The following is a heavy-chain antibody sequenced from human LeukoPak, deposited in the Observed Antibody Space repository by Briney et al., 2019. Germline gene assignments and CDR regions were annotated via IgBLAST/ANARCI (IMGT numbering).Heavy chain of an antibody. CDR3: ARRGVVIRVILVGFHKEAFYFDS. V-gene: IGHV3-23*01. CDR2: ISDSGGST. Sequence: SGGSLRLSCAVSGITLSNYGMSWVRQAPGKGLEWVAGISDSGGSTNYADSVKGRFTISRDNPKNTLYLQMNSLRAEDTAVYFCARRGVVIRVILVGFHKEAFYFDSWGQGALVTVSP. J-gene: IGHJ4*02. D-gene: IGHD3-22*01. CDR1: GITLSNYG.